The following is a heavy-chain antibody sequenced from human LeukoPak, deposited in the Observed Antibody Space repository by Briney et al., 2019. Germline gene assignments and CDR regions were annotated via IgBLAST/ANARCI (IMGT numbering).Heavy chain of an antibody. J-gene: IGHJ1*01. CDR1: GYSISSGYY. D-gene: IGHD3-22*01. V-gene: IGHV4-38-2*02. Sequence: PSETLSLTCTVSGYSISSGYYWGWIRQPPGKGLEWIGSIYHSGSTYYNPSLKSRVTISVDTSKNQFSLKLSSVTAADTAVYYCARGKEYYYDSSGYRDWGQGTLVTVSS. CDR3: ARGKEYYYDSSGYRD. CDR2: IYHSGST.